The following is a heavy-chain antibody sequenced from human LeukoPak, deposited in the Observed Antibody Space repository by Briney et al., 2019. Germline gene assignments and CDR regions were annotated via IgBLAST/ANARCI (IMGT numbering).Heavy chain of an antibody. CDR2: VESDASRT. CDR1: GFTLSDHW. D-gene: IGHD5-12*01. Sequence: GGSLRLSCVASGFTLSDHWLYWVRQGPSRGLAHVSRVESDASRTTYADSVKGRFTISRDDSKSTLYLQMNSLRAEDTAVYYCTTKVIRGNSGDDYDDWGQGTLVTVSS. V-gene: IGHV3-74*03. J-gene: IGHJ4*02. CDR3: TTKVIRGNSGDDYDD.